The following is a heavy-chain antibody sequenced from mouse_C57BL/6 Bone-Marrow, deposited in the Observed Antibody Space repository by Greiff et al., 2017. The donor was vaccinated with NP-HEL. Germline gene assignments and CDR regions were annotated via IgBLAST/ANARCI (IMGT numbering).Heavy chain of an antibody. J-gene: IGHJ1*03. CDR2: INSDGGST. CDR1: EYEFPSHD. D-gene: IGHD1-1*01. Sequence: EVQLVESGGGLVQPGESLKLSCESNEYEFPSHDMSWVRKTPEKRLELVAAINSDGGSTYYPDTMERRFIISRDNTKKTLYLQMSSLRSEDTALYYCARQGYYGSSSYWYFDVWGTGTTVTVSS. V-gene: IGHV5-2*01. CDR3: ARQGYYGSSSYWYFDV.